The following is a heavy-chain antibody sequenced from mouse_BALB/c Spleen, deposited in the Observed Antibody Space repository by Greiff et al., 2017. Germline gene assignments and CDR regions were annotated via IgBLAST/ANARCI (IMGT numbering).Heavy chain of an antibody. CDR3: ARVTTVVAGAMDY. CDR2: ISCYNGAT. Sequence: LVKTGASVKITCKASGYSFTGYYMHWVKQSHGKSLEWIGYISCYNGATSYNQKFKGKATFTVDTSSSTAYMQFNSLTSEDSAVYYCARVTTVVAGAMDYWGQGTSVTVSS. CDR1: GYSFTGYY. J-gene: IGHJ4*01. V-gene: IGHV1S34*01. D-gene: IGHD1-1*01.